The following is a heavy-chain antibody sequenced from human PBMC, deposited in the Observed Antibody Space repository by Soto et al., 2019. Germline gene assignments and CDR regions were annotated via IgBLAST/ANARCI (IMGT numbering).Heavy chain of an antibody. CDR1: GGTFSSYV. V-gene: IGHV1-69*12. J-gene: IGHJ6*02. CDR3: AQCLLGVNYYYGMGV. D-gene: IGHD3-16*01. CDR2: IIPIFATA. Sequence: QVQLVQSGAEVKKPGSSVKVSCKASGGTFSSYVINWVRQAPGQGLEWMGGIIPIFATADYAQKFQGRVTITADESTSTAYMELSRLRSEDTAVYYCAQCLLGVNYYYGMGVWGQGTTVTVSS.